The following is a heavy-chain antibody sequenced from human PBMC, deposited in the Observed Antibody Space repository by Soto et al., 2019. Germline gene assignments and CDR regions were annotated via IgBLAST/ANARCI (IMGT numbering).Heavy chain of an antibody. D-gene: IGHD3-22*01. J-gene: IGHJ6*02. V-gene: IGHV3-30-3*01. CDR1: GFTFSSYA. CDR3: ARGCDSSGYFCLGGMDV. CDR2: ISYDGSNK. Sequence: PGGSLRLSCAASGFTFSSYAMHWVRQAPGKGLEWVAVISYDGSNKYYADSVKGRFTISRDNSKNTLYLQMNSLRAEDTAVYYCARGCDSSGYFCLGGMDVWGQGTTVTVS.